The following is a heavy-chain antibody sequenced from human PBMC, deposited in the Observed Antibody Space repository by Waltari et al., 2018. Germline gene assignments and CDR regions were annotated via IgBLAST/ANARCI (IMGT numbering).Heavy chain of an antibody. CDR1: GGSFSGYY. J-gene: IGHJ5*02. Sequence: QLQLQQWGAGLLKPSETLSRTCAVYGGSFSGYYCSWLRQPPGKGLEWMGEINHSGSTNDNQSLKSRVTISVDTSKNQCALKLSSVTAADTAVYYCARGGRAMAHRNNWFDPWGQGTLVTVSS. V-gene: IGHV4-34*01. CDR2: INHSGST. CDR3: ARGGRAMAHRNNWFDP. D-gene: IGHD5-18*01.